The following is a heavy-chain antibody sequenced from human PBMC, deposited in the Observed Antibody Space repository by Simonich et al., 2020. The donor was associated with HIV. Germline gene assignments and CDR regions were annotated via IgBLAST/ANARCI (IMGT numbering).Heavy chain of an antibody. CDR3: AKDRYSSSSGSFDY. V-gene: IGHV3-9*03. CDR2: IRWNSGSI. D-gene: IGHD6-6*01. CDR1: GFTFDDYA. J-gene: IGHJ4*02. Sequence: EVQLVESGGGLVQPGRSLRLSCAASGFTFDDYAMHGVRQAPGKGLEWVSGIRWNSGSIVYADSVKGRFTISRDNAKNSLYLQMNSLRAEDMALYYCAKDRYSSSSGSFDYWGQGTLVTVSS.